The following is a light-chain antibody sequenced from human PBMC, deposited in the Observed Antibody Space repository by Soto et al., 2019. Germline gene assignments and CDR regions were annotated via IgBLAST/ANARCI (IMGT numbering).Light chain of an antibody. V-gene: IGLV1-51*02. CDR2: EDN. J-gene: IGLJ2*01. Sequence: QSALTQPPSVSAAPGQTVTISCSGGSSNIENNYVSWYQHFPGTAPKLLIYEDNNRPSGIPDRFSGSKSGTSATLGITGLQAGGEADYYCVTWDGNLSAGVFGGGTKVTVL. CDR1: SSNIENNY. CDR3: VTWDGNLSAGV.